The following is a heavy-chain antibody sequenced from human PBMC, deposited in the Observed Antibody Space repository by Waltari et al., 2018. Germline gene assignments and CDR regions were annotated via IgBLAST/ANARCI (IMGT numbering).Heavy chain of an antibody. CDR1: GFTFSSYA. CDR3: EGSGSYYDAFDI. CDR2: ISGSGGST. D-gene: IGHD1-26*01. J-gene: IGHJ3*02. Sequence: EVQLLESGGGLVQPGGSLRLSCAASGFTFSSYAMGWVSQAPGKGLEWVSAISGSGGSTYYADSVEGRFTISRDNSKNTLYLQMNSLRAEDTAVYYCEGSGSYYDAFDIWGQGTMVTVSS. V-gene: IGHV3-23*01.